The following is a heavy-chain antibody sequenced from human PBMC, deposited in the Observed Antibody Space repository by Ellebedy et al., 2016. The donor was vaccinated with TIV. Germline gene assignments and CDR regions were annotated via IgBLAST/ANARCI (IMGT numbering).Heavy chain of an antibody. D-gene: IGHD3-22*01. CDR2: ITGSNGNT. V-gene: IGHV1-18*01. J-gene: IGHJ4*02. CDR3: AREGAFDSGGYYELFDH. CDR1: GYSFSNYT. Sequence: ASVKVSCXASGYSFSNYTIGWVRQAPGQGLEWMGWITGSNGNTNYAQNLQGRVTMTTDTSTNTAYMELRGLRSDDTAVYYCAREGAFDSGGYYELFDHWGQGTLVTVSS.